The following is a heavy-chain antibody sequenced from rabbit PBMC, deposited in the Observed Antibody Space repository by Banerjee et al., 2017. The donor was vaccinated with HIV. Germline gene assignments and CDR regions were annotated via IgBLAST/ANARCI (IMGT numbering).Heavy chain of an antibody. V-gene: IGHV1S40*01. J-gene: IGHJ4*01. Sequence: QSLEESGGDLVKPGASLTLTCTASGFSFSSSYYMCWVRQAPGKGLEWIACIYAGSSGSTYYASWAKGRFTISKTSSTTVTLQMTSLTAADTATYFCARTLSGDYNAFNLWGPGTLVTVS. CDR1: GFSFSSSYY. D-gene: IGHD1-1*01. CDR2: IYAGSSGST. CDR3: ARTLSGDYNAFNL.